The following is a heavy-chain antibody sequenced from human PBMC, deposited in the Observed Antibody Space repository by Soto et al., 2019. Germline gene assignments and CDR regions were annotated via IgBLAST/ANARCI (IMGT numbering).Heavy chain of an antibody. J-gene: IGHJ4*02. V-gene: IGHV3-30*18. CDR3: AKDQVGAARFQIDS. CDR2: ISYDGSNK. D-gene: IGHD6-6*01. CDR1: GFTFSSYA. Sequence: PGVPLRLSCAASGFTFSSYAMHWVRQAPGKGLEWVAVISYDGSNKYYADSVKGRFTISRDNSKNTLYLQMNSLRAEDTAVYYCAKDQVGAARFQIDSWGQGTLVTVSA.